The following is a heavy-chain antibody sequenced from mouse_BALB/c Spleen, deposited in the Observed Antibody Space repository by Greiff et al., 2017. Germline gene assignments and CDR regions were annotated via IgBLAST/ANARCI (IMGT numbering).Heavy chain of an antibody. CDR2: IYPGDGDT. D-gene: IGHD1-1*01. CDR3: ARGTTVVDEGFAY. J-gene: IGHJ3*01. Sequence: QVQLQQSGPELVKPGASVKISCKASGYAFSSSWMNWVKQRPGQGLEWIGRIYPGDGDTNYNGKFKGKATLTADKSSSTAYMQLSSLTSVDSAVYFCARGTTVVDEGFAYWGQGTLVTVSA. CDR1: GYAFSSSW. V-gene: IGHV1-82*01.